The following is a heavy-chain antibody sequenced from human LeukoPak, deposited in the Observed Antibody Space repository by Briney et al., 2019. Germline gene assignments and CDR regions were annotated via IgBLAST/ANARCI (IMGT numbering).Heavy chain of an antibody. CDR3: ARLSPPYYYDSSGYVLDY. V-gene: IGHV4-59*08. J-gene: IGHJ4*02. Sequence: PSETLSLTCTVSGGSISSYYWSWIRQPPGKGLEWTGYIYYSGSTNYNPSLKSRVTISVDTSKNQFSLKLSSVTAADTAVYYCARLSPPYYYDSSGYVLDYWGQGTLVTVSS. CDR1: GGSISSYY. CDR2: IYYSGST. D-gene: IGHD3-22*01.